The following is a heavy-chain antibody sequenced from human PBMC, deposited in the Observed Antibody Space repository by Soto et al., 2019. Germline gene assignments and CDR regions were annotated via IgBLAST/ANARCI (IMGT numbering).Heavy chain of an antibody. V-gene: IGHV3-21*06. J-gene: IGHJ4*02. CDR1: GFTFSSST. Sequence: GGSLRLSCAGSGFTFSSSTMTWVRQGPGKGLEWVSSISSSSSYIYFADSLKGRFTISRDNAKNSLYLQMNSLRAEDTAVYYCARDIGEMSAVWGQGTQVTVSS. D-gene: IGHD3-10*01. CDR2: ISSSSSYI. CDR3: ARDIGEMSAV.